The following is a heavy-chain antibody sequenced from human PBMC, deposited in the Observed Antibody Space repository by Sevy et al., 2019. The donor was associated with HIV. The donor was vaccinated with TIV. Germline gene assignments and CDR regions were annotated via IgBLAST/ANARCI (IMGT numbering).Heavy chain of an antibody. V-gene: IGHV3-30*03. J-gene: IGHJ4*02. CDR3: TRALGDGYNYPQGY. D-gene: IGHD5-12*01. CDR1: GISFTTSG. Sequence: GGSLRLSCVVSGISFTTSGMHWVRQAPGKGLEWVAVISYHGRDKFYAESVKGRSTISRDNSKNTLYLQMNSLRAEDTAVYYCTRALGDGYNYPQGYWGQGAVVTVSS. CDR2: ISYHGRDK.